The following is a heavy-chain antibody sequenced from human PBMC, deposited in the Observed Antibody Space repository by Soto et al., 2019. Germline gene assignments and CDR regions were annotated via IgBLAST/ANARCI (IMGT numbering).Heavy chain of an antibody. CDR3: ARGVNYYDSSGFYPRDY. D-gene: IGHD3-22*01. CDR1: GYSITTGYY. V-gene: IGHV4-38-2*01. Sequence: SETLSLTCAVSGYSITTGYYWGWVRRPPGXGLEWIGSVYHSGRTSYNPSLESRVTISVDTSKNQFSLRLSSVTAADTAVYYCARGVNYYDSSGFYPRDYWGQGILVTVSS. J-gene: IGHJ4*02. CDR2: VYHSGRT.